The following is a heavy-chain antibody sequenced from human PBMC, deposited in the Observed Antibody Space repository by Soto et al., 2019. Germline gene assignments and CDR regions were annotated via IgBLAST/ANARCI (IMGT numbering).Heavy chain of an antibody. CDR1: GFTVSDSY. J-gene: IGHJ4*02. V-gene: IGHV3-53*01. Sequence: EAQLVESGGGLIQPGGSLTLSCAASGFTVSDSYMIWVRQAPGKGLEWVSLMYSGGTTYFADPVKGRFALSRDSSKNTLFLQLNSLRVDDTAVYFCARDSGAYVVHFDDWGQGTVGTVSS. D-gene: IGHD3-16*01. CDR2: MYSGGTT. CDR3: ARDSGAYVVHFDD.